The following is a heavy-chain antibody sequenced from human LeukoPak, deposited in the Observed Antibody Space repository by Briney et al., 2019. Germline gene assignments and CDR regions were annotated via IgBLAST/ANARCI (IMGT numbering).Heavy chain of an antibody. J-gene: IGHJ5*02. V-gene: IGHV3-48*01. CDR2: ISSSSSTI. CDR3: ARYYYGSGKPVYNWFDP. D-gene: IGHD3-10*01. CDR1: GFTFSSYS. Sequence: PGGSLRLSCAASGFTFSSYSMNWVRQAPGKGLEWVSYISSSSSTIYYADSVKGRFTISRDNAKNSLYLQMNSLRAEDAAVYYCARYYYGSGKPVYNWFDPWGQGTLVTVSS.